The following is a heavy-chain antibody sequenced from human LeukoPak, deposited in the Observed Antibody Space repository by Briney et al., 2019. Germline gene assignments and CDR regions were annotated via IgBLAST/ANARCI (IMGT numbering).Heavy chain of an antibody. CDR3: ARGTDSLWLRPTDY. J-gene: IGHJ4*02. CDR1: GYIFTSYG. CDR2: ISAYNGNT. Sequence: ASVKVSCKASGYIFTSYGISWMRQAPGQGLEWMGWISAYNGNTNYAQKLQGRVTMTTDTSTSTAYMELRSLRSDDTAVYYCARGTDSLWLRPTDYWGQGTLVTVSS. V-gene: IGHV1-18*01. D-gene: IGHD5-12*01.